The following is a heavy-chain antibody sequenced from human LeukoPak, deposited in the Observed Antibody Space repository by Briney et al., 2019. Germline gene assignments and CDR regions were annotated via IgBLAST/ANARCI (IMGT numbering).Heavy chain of an antibody. CDR1: GFTFSSYG. V-gene: IGHV3-30*03. Sequence: GRSLRLSCAASGFTFSSYGMHWVRQAPGKGLEWVAVISYDGSNKYYADSVKGRFTISRDNSKNTLYLQMNSLRAEDTAVYYCARELFGSSWPQGYYYHGMDVWGKGTTVTVSS. CDR3: ARELFGSSWPQGYYYHGMDV. CDR2: ISYDGSNK. D-gene: IGHD6-13*01. J-gene: IGHJ6*04.